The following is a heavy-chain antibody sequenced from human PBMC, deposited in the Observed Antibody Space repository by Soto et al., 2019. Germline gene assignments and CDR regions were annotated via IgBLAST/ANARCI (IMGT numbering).Heavy chain of an antibody. D-gene: IGHD6-13*01. Sequence: QLQLQESGSGLVKPSQTLSLTCAVSGGSISSSGYSWSWIRQPPGKGLEWIGYIYHSGSTHYNPSLTSRLTISVDRSKNPCSLKLSSVTAADTAVYYCAGGQQPVRNYWGQGTLVTVSS. J-gene: IGHJ4*02. CDR2: IYHSGST. CDR1: GGSISSSGYS. V-gene: IGHV4-30-2*01. CDR3: AGGQQPVRNY.